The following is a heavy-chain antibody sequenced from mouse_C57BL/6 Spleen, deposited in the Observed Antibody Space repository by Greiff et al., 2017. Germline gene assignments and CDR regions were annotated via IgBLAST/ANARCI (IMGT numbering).Heavy chain of an antibody. CDR1: GFSLTGYG. J-gene: IGHJ4*01. V-gene: IGHV2-3*01. CDR2: IWGDGSR. D-gene: IGHD1-1*01. Sequence: QVQLKESGPGLVAPSQCLSITCTVSGFSLTGYGVSWVRQPPGKGLEWLGVIWGDGSRNYHSAHISRLSISKDNSKSQVFLKLNRLQTDDTATYCCAKLDYDSSLYAMDDWGQGTSVTASS. CDR3: AKLDYDSSLYAMDD.